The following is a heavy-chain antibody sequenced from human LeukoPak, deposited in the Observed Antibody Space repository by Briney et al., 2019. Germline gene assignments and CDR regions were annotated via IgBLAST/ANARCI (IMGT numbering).Heavy chain of an antibody. Sequence: PGGSLRLSCAASGFTFDDYGMTWVRQAPGTGLEWVSGITWNGGFTGYADSVKGRFTISRDNAKNSLDPQMNSLRAEDTAFDYCARRWARVIRRPFDIWGQGTMVTVSS. J-gene: IGHJ3*02. V-gene: IGHV3-20*04. CDR1: GFTFDDYG. CDR3: ARRWARVIRRPFDI. CDR2: ITWNGGFT. D-gene: IGHD3-10*01.